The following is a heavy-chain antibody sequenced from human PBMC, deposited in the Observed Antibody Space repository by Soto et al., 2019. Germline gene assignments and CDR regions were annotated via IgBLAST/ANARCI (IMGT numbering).Heavy chain of an antibody. CDR2: ISGSGFST. Sequence: PGGSLRLACADSGFTFNTYGMSWARQAPGQGLEWVSAISGSGFSTYYADSVKGRFSISSDSSKNTLFLQMKSLRADDTAVYFCATFTFGRSVNTWGQGPLITFSS. CDR3: ATFTFGRSVNT. CDR1: GFTFNTYG. D-gene: IGHD3-16*01. V-gene: IGHV3-23*01. J-gene: IGHJ4*03.